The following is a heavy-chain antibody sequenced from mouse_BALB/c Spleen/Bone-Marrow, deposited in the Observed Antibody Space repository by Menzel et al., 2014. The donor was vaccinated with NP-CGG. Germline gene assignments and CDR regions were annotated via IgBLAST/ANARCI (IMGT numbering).Heavy chain of an antibody. Sequence: EVHLVESGPGLVKPSQSLSLTCSVTGYSIXSGYYWNWIRQFPENKLEWMGYISYDGSNNYNPSLKNRISITRDTSKNQFFLKLNSVTTEDTATYYCARVYDYDEYFDVWGAGTTVTVSS. V-gene: IGHV3-6*02. CDR1: GYSIXSGYY. D-gene: IGHD2-4*01. J-gene: IGHJ1*01. CDR3: ARVYDYDEYFDV. CDR2: ISYDGSN.